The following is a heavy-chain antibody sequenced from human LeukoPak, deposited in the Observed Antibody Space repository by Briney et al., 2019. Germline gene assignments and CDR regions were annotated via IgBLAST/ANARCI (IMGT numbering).Heavy chain of an antibody. V-gene: IGHV3-9*01. J-gene: IGHJ6*02. CDR1: GFTFDDYA. CDR3: AKDMGRYSSGWPGGMDV. CDR2: IGGNSGSI. D-gene: IGHD6-19*01. Sequence: PGRSLRLSCAASGFTFDDYAMHWVRQAPGKGLEWVSGIGGNSGSIGYADSVKGRFTISRDNAKNSLYLQMNSLRAEDTALYYCAKDMGRYSSGWPGGMDVWGQGTTVTVSS.